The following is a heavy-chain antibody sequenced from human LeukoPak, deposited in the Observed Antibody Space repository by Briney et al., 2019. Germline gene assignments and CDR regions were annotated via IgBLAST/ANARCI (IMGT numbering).Heavy chain of an antibody. CDR1: GGTFSSYA. CDR2: IIPIFGTA. J-gene: IGHJ6*03. V-gene: IGHV1-69*05. CDR3: ARDPHYYMDV. Sequence: GASVKVPCKASGGTFSSYAISWVRQAPGQGLEWMGRIIPIFGTANYAQKFQGRVTITTDESTSTAYMELSSLRSEDTAVYYCARDPHYYMDVWGKGTTVTVSS.